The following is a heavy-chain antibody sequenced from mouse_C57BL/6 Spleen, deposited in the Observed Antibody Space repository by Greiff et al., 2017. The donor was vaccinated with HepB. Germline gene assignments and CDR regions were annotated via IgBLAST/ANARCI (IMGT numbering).Heavy chain of an antibody. J-gene: IGHJ3*01. Sequence: QVQLQQPGAELVKPGASVKLSCKASGYTFTSYWMHWVKQRPGQGLEWIGMIHPNSGSTNYNEKFKSKATLTVDKSSSTAYMQLSSLTSEDSAVYYCANTLYDDDEVAYWGQGTLVTVSA. D-gene: IGHD2-4*01. CDR1: GYTFTSYW. CDR2: IHPNSGST. V-gene: IGHV1-64*01. CDR3: ANTLYDDDEVAY.